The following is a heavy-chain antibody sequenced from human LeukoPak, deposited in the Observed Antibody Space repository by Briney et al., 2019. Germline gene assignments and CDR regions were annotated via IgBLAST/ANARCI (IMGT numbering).Heavy chain of an antibody. CDR1: GGSISSGGYS. D-gene: IGHD2-2*01. CDR2: IYHSGST. J-gene: IGHJ5*02. V-gene: IGHV4-30-2*01. CDR3: ARGGYCSSTSCYEGWFDP. Sequence: SQTMSLTCAVSGGSISSGGYSWRWIRQPPGKGLEWIGYIYHSGSTYYNPSLKSRVTISVDRSKNQFSLKLSSVTAADTAVYYCARGGYCSSTSCYEGWFDPWGQGTLVSVSS.